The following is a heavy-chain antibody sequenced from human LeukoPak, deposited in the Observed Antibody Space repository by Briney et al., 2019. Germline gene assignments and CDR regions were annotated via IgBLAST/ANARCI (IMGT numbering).Heavy chain of an antibody. CDR3: ARALSSGWSGHDAFDI. CDR2: IYYSGST. V-gene: IGHV4-59*01. D-gene: IGHD6-19*01. CDR1: GGSITSYY. J-gene: IGHJ3*02. Sequence: SETLSLTCTASGGSITSYYWGWIRQPPGKGLEWIGYIYYSGSTNYNPSLKSRVTISVDTSKNQFSLKLRSVTAADTALYYCARALSSGWSGHDAFDIWGQGTMVTVSS.